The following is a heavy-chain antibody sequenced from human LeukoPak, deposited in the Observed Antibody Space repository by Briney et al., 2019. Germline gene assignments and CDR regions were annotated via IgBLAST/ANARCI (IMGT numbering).Heavy chain of an antibody. Sequence: SQTLSLTCAISGDSVSSNSATWTWIRQSPSRGLEWLGRTYYRSKWYNDYAVSVKSRITINPDTSKDQFSLQLNSVTPEDTAVYYCARGSSSSSWYFDYWGQEPWSPSPQ. CDR1: GDSVSSNSAT. CDR3: ARGSSSSSWYFDY. J-gene: IGHJ4*01. D-gene: IGHD6-13*01. CDR2: TYYRSKWYN. V-gene: IGHV6-1*01.